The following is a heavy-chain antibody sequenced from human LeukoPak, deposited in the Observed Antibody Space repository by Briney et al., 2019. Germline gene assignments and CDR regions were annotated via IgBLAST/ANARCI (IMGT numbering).Heavy chain of an antibody. Sequence: GGSLRLSCLTSGFTFSTNAMSWVRQAPGKGLEWISGISGSGASTYYADSVTGRFTISRDNSKNTLYLQMNSLRAEDTAVYYCAKDRSPYYYDSSGYYYVFGYFDYWGQGTLVTVSS. J-gene: IGHJ4*02. D-gene: IGHD3-22*01. V-gene: IGHV3-23*01. CDR3: AKDRSPYYYDSSGYYYVFGYFDY. CDR2: ISGSGAST. CDR1: GFTFSTNA.